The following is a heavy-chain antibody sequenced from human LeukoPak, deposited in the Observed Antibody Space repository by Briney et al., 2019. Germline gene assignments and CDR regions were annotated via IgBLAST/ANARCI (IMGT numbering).Heavy chain of an antibody. D-gene: IGHD3-10*01. CDR1: GFTFSSYG. J-gene: IGHJ4*02. CDR3: ARHYYGSGSYYNGSDY. Sequence: GRSLRLSCAASGFTFSSYGMHWVRQAPGKGLEWVAVIWYDGSNKYYADSVKGRFTISRDNSKNTLYLQMNSLRAEDTAVYYCARHYYGSGSYYNGSDYWGQGTLDTVSS. V-gene: IGHV3-33*01. CDR2: IWYDGSNK.